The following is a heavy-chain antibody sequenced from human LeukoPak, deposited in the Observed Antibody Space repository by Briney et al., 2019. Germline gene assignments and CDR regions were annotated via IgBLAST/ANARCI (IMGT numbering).Heavy chain of an antibody. Sequence: PGRSLRLSRTASGFTFGDYAMSWVRQAPGKGLEWVGFIRSKDYGGTTEYAASVKGRFTISRDDSKSIAYLQMNSLQTEDTAVYYCTRNRVKIPIATLNFYYYYYMDVWGKGTTVTVSS. D-gene: IGHD6-13*01. J-gene: IGHJ6*03. CDR1: GFTFGDYA. CDR3: TRNRVKIPIATLNFYYYYYMDV. V-gene: IGHV3-49*04. CDR2: IRSKDYGGTT.